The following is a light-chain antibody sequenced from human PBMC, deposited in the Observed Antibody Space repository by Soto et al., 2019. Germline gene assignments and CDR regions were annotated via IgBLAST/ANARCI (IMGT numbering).Light chain of an antibody. Sequence: QSALTQPASVSGSPGQSITISCTGTSSDVGGYKYVSWYQQHPDKAPKLIIFEVSNRPSGMSSRFSGSKSGNTASLTISGLQAEDEADDYCASYTSSSTSVIFGRGTQLTVL. CDR3: ASYTSSSTSVI. CDR2: EVS. CDR1: SSDVGGYKY. J-gene: IGLJ7*01. V-gene: IGLV2-14*01.